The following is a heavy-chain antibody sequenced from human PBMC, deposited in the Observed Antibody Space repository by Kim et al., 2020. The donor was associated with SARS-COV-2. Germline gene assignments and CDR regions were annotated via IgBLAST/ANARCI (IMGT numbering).Heavy chain of an antibody. J-gene: IGHJ5*01. CDR3: ARVDYLGWFDS. CDR2: IYYSGTT. V-gene: IGHV4-61*03. Sequence: SETLSLTCSVSGDSVTNSNYYWSWIRQPPGEGLEWIGYIYYSGTTNYNPSLNSRVTISLDTSKNHCSLKQTSLTAADTAMYYCARVDYLGWFDSWGRGT. D-gene: IGHD4-17*01. CDR1: GDSVTNSNYY.